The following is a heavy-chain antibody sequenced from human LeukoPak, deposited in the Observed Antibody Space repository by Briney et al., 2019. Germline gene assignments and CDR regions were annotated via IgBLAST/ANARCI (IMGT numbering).Heavy chain of an antibody. V-gene: IGHV1-46*01. J-gene: IGHJ4*02. CDR2: INPSGGST. Sequence: GASVKVSCKASGGTFSSYAISWVRQAPGQGLEWMGIINPSGGSTSYAQKFQGRVTMTRDMSTSTVYMELSSLRSEDTAVYYCAREVKYSSSWYYFDYWGQGTLVTVSS. CDR1: GGTFSSYA. D-gene: IGHD6-13*01. CDR3: AREVKYSSSWYYFDY.